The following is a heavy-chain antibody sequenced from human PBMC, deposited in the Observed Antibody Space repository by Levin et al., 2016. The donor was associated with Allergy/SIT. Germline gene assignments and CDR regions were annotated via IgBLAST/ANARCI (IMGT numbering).Heavy chain of an antibody. V-gene: IGHV3-30*02. J-gene: IGHJ1*01. CDR2: IRYDGSNK. CDR3: GDFQH. Sequence: GESLKISCVASGFTFSSYGMHWVRQAPGKGLEWXVSFIRYDGSNKYYADSVKGRFTISRDNSKNTLYLQMNSLRAEDTAVYYCGDFQHWGQGTLVTVSS. CDR1: GFTFSSYG.